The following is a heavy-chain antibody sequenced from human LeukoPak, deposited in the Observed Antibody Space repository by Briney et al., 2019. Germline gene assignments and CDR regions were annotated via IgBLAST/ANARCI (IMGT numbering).Heavy chain of an antibody. CDR1: GGSISSSSYY. V-gene: IGHV4-39*07. Sequence: SETLSLTCTVSGGSISSSSYYWGWIRQPPGKGLEWIGSIHYTGSTYYNPSLKSRVTISVDTSKNQFSLKLTSVSAADTAVYYCARIGGSFYFYYYMDVWGKGTTVTVSS. J-gene: IGHJ6*03. D-gene: IGHD1-26*01. CDR2: IHYTGST. CDR3: ARIGGSFYFYYYMDV.